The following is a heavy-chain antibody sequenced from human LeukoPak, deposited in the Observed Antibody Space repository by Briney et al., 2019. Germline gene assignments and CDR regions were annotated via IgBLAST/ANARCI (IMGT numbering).Heavy chain of an antibody. J-gene: IGHJ6*02. CDR1: GFTFSSYS. CDR2: VSSSSSYI. D-gene: IGHD3-22*01. Sequence: GGSLRLSCAASGFTFSSYSMNWVRQAPGKGLEWVSSVSSSSSYIYYADSVKGRFTISRDNAKNSLYLQMNSLRAEDTAVYYCARSDYYDSSGYYGVVYYYYGMDVWGQGTTVTVSS. V-gene: IGHV3-21*01. CDR3: ARSDYYDSSGYYGVVYYYYGMDV.